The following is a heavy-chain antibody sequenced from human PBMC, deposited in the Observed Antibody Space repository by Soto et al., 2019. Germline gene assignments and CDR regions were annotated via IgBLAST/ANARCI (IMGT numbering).Heavy chain of an antibody. V-gene: IGHV3-7*01. Sequence: PGGSLRLSCAASGFTFSSYWMSWVRQAPGKGLEWVANIKQDGGEKYYVDSVKGRFTISRDNAKNSLYLQMNSLRAEDTAVYYCARDTYYDFWSGPPSGMDVWGQGTTVTVSS. CDR3: ARDTYYDFWSGPPSGMDV. J-gene: IGHJ6*02. CDR2: IKQDGGEK. D-gene: IGHD3-3*01. CDR1: GFTFSSYW.